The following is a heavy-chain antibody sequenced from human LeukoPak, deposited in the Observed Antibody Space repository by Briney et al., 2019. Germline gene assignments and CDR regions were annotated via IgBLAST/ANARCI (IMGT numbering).Heavy chain of an antibody. V-gene: IGHV1-2*02. CDR1: GYTFTGYY. CDR3: ARVLVTMVRFLFDP. D-gene: IGHD3-10*01. J-gene: IGHJ5*02. Sequence: GASVTVSCKASGYTFTGYYMHWVRQAPGQGLEWMGWINPNSGGKNYAQRFQGRVTITRETAISTAYMEVSRQRCDETAVYYCARVLVTMVRFLFDPWGQGTLVTVSS. CDR2: INPNSGGK.